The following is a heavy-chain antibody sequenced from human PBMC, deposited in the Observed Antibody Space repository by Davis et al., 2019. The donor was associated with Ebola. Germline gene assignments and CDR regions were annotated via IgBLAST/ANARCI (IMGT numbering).Heavy chain of an antibody. CDR3: ARREGGWYFDL. V-gene: IGHV4-34*01. Sequence: SETLSLTCAVYGGSFSSYYWSWIRQPPGEGLEWIGENSYGGSANYNPSLKSRVTISADTSKNQVALKLSSVTAADTAVYYCARREGGWYFDLWGRGTLVSVSS. J-gene: IGHJ2*01. CDR2: NSYGGSA. D-gene: IGHD1-26*01. CDR1: GGSFSSYY.